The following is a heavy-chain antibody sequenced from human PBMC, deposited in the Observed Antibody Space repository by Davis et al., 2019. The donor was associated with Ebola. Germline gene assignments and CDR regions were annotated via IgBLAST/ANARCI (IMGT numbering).Heavy chain of an antibody. Sequence: PGGSLRPPSAASGFTFSSNRMNWVRQAPGKGLEWVSSISTSSSYIYYADSVKGRFTISRDNAKNSLYLQMNSLRAEDTAVYYCARGVWFGELNHYYYMDVWGEGTTVTVSS. CDR1: GFTFSSNR. J-gene: IGHJ6*03. V-gene: IGHV3-21*01. D-gene: IGHD3-10*01. CDR2: ISTSSSYI. CDR3: ARGVWFGELNHYYYMDV.